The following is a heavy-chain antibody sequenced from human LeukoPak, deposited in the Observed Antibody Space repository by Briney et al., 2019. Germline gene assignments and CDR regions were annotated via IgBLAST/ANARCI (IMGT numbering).Heavy chain of an antibody. CDR3: VRGRYYFDY. CDR2: INSDGSST. V-gene: IGHV3-74*01. J-gene: IGHJ4*02. Sequence: PGGSLRLSCAASRFSFNSYWMHWVRQAPGVGLVWVSRINSDGSSTSYADSVKGRFTISRDNAKNTLYLQMNNLRAEDTAVYYCVRGRYYFDYWGQGTLVTVSS. CDR1: RFSFNSYW. D-gene: IGHD5-24*01.